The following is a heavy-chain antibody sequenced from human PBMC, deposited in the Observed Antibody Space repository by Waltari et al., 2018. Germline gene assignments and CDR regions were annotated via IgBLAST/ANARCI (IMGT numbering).Heavy chain of an antibody. D-gene: IGHD2-8*02. CDR3: ARGGSYCTGGVCYFPFDP. J-gene: IGHJ5*02. Sequence: QVQLQESGPGLVKPSQTLSLTCTVSGGSISSGDYYWSWIRQPPGKGLEWIGYIYYSGSTNYNPSLKSRVTISVDTSKNQFSLKLSSVTAADTAVYYCARGGSYCTGGVCYFPFDPWGQGTLVTVSS. V-gene: IGHV4-30-4*08. CDR2: IYYSGST. CDR1: GGSISSGDYY.